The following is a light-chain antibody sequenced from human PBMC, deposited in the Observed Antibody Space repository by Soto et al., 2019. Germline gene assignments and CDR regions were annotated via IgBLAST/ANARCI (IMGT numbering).Light chain of an antibody. CDR1: QGIITY. V-gene: IGKV1-39*01. Sequence: DIQMTQSPSSLSASLGGRVTITCRASQGIITYLSWYQQKPGKAPKLLIYPASSLHSGVPSRFDASGSGTDFTLTISSLQSEDFAVYYCQQYNKWPRTFGQGTKVDIK. J-gene: IGKJ1*01. CDR3: QQYNKWPRT. CDR2: PAS.